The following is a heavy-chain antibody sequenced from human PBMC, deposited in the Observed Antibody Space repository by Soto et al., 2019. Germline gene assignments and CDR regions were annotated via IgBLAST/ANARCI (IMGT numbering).Heavy chain of an antibody. Sequence: QVQLVQSGAEVKKPGSSVKVSCKASGGTFSSYTISWVRQAPGQGLEWMGRIIPILGIANYAQKFQGRVTITAGKSTSTAYMELSSLRSEDKPVYYCARDLGGYDISHSYYYSMHVLRKGTTVTVSS. CDR3: ARDLGGYDISHSYYYSMHV. V-gene: IGHV1-69*08. D-gene: IGHD3-9*01. J-gene: IGHJ6*03. CDR2: IIPILGIA. CDR1: GGTFSSYT.